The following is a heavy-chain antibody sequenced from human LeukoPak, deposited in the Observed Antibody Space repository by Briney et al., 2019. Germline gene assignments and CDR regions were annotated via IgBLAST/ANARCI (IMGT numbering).Heavy chain of an antibody. CDR2: IWYEGSNK. V-gene: IGHV3-33*01. CDR1: GFTFSSYG. J-gene: IGHJ6*02. CDR3: ASETLSWTGMDV. Sequence: PGGSLRLSCAASGFTFSSYGMHWVRQAPGKGLEWVAVIWYEGSNKYYAESVKGRFTISRDNPKNTLYLQMNSLRAEDTAVYYCASETLSWTGMDVWGQGTTVTVSS. D-gene: IGHD2/OR15-2a*01.